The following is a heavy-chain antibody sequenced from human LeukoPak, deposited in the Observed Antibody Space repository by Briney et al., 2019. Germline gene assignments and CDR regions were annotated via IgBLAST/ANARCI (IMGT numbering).Heavy chain of an antibody. J-gene: IGHJ4*02. CDR2: IYYSGST. CDR3: ARVTVATMVDY. V-gene: IGHV4-59*01. D-gene: IGHD5-12*01. CDR1: GGSISSYY. Sequence: SETLSLTCTVSGGSISSYYWSWIRQPPGKGLEWIGYIYYSGSTNCNPSLKSRVTISVDTSKNQFSLKLSSVTAADTAVYYCARVTVATMVDYWGQGTLVTVSS.